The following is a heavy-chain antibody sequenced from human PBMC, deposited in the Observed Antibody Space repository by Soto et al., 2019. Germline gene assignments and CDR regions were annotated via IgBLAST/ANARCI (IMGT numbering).Heavy chain of an antibody. CDR2: FDPEDGET. D-gene: IGHD3-22*01. CDR3: ATDMGNSIYI. J-gene: IGHJ3*02. CDR1: GYALSELS. V-gene: IGHV1-24*01. Sequence: ASVKVYWKVAGYALSELSMHWVRQAPGKGLEWMGGFDPEDGETIYAQKFQGRVTMTEDTSTDTAYMELSSLRSEDTAVYYCATDMGNSIYIWGQGTMVTVSS.